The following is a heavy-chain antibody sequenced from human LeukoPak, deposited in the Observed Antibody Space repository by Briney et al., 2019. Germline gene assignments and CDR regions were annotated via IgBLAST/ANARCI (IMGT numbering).Heavy chain of an antibody. V-gene: IGHV3-23*01. J-gene: IGHJ4*02. CDR2: IGDHGVDT. Sequence: PGGSLRLSCAASGFTFGTSAMSWVRQAPGKGLEWVSSIGDHGVDTYYGDSVKGRFTISRDYSKRTLYLRMDSLRVDDSAIYYCSKAPTVTTFGYWGQGILVTVSS. CDR1: GFTFGTSA. CDR3: SKAPTVTTFGY. D-gene: IGHD4-17*01.